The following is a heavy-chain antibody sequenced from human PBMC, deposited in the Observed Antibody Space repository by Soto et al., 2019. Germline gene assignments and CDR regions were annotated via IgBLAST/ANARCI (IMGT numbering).Heavy chain of an antibody. CDR3: ARVVLTITRGAFDA. J-gene: IGHJ3*01. D-gene: IGHD3-9*01. CDR1: GGSISSSHW. Sequence: VQLQESGPGLVKPSGTLSLTCAVSGGSISSSHWWTWVRQSPGKGLEYIGEISHSGTSNSNPSLKIRVTLSVDKSKNHFSLTLTSVTAAYTAVYYCARVVLTITRGAFDAWGQGTLVIVAS. CDR2: ISHSGTS. V-gene: IGHV4-4*02.